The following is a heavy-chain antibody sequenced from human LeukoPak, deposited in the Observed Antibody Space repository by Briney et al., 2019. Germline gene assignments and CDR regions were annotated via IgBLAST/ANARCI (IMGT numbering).Heavy chain of an antibody. CDR1: GFTFSDYW. Sequence: GGTLRLSCVASGFTFSDYWMTWVRQVPGKGLEWVANVGRDGSEKNYVDSVNGRFTISIDNAKKSLYLEMNSLRVEDTSLYYCAKVGAWELQRVFENWGQGTLVTVSS. J-gene: IGHJ4*02. CDR3: AKVGAWELQRVFEN. V-gene: IGHV3-7*01. D-gene: IGHD1-26*01. CDR2: VGRDGSEK.